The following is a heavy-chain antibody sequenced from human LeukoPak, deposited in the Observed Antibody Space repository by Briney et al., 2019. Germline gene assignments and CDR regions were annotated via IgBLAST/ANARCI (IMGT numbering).Heavy chain of an antibody. CDR3: AKDRFQKGLVRYYFDY. V-gene: IGHV3-23*01. CDR2: ISGSGGST. Sequence: QPGGSLRLSCAASGFTFSSYAMSWVRQAPGKGLEWVSAISGSGGSTYYADSVKGRFTISRDNSKNTLYLQMNSLRAEDTAVYYCAKDRFQKGLVRYYFDYWGQGTLVTVSS. CDR1: GFTFSSYA. D-gene: IGHD6-13*01. J-gene: IGHJ4*02.